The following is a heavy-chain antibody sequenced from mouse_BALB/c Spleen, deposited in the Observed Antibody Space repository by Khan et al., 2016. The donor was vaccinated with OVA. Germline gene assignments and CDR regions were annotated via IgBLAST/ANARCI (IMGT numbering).Heavy chain of an antibody. CDR3: TRKDYYGSSHRYFDV. V-gene: IGHV1-53*01. J-gene: IGHJ1*01. Sequence: QVQLKQSGTELVKPGASVKLSCKTSGYTFTRYYMYWVKQRPGQGLEWIGEINPSNGGTNFNEKFKSKATLTVDKLSSTAYMQLSSLTSEDSAVYYCTRKDYYGSSHRYFDVWGARTTVTVAS. D-gene: IGHD1-1*01. CDR1: GYTFTRYY. CDR2: INPSNGGT.